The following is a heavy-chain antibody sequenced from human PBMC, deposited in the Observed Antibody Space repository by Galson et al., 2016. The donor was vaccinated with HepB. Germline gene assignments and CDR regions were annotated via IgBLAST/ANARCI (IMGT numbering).Heavy chain of an antibody. D-gene: IGHD3-16*01. CDR3: ALLGDDSGSRGCFDY. V-gene: IGHV2-5*05. Sequence: PALVKPTQTLTLTCTLSGMSLSSTGVAVGWIRQSPGRALEWLAVIYWDDDSRYAPSLNSRLTVTRDTSTSQVVLSLINVGPADTATYFCALLGDDSGSRGCFDYGGPGTRVTVSS. CDR2: IYWDDDS. J-gene: IGHJ4*02. CDR1: GMSLSSTGVA.